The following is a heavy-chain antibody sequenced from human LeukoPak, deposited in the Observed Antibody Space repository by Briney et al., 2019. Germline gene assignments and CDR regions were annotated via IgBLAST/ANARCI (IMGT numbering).Heavy chain of an antibody. CDR3: ARSYGDYILYTSYYMDV. V-gene: IGHV4-39*01. Sequence: PSETLSLTCTVSGGSISSSSYYWGWIRQPPGKGLEWIGSIYYSGSTYYNPSLKSRVTISVGTSKNQFSLKLSSVTAADTAVYYCARSYGDYILYTSYYMDVWGKGTTVTVSS. CDR2: IYYSGST. CDR1: GGSISSSSYY. D-gene: IGHD4-17*01. J-gene: IGHJ6*03.